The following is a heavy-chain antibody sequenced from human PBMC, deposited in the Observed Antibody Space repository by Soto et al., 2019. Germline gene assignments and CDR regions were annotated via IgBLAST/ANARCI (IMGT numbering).Heavy chain of an antibody. D-gene: IGHD6-19*01. Sequence: SETLSLTCTVSGGSISSYYWSWIRQPPGKGLEWIGYIYYSGSTNYNPSLKSRVTISVDTSKNQFSLKLSSVTAADTAVYYCVRSRLAVAGTGWFDPWGQGTLVTVSS. CDR1: GGSISSYY. CDR2: IYYSGST. J-gene: IGHJ5*02. CDR3: VRSRLAVAGTGWFDP. V-gene: IGHV4-59*01.